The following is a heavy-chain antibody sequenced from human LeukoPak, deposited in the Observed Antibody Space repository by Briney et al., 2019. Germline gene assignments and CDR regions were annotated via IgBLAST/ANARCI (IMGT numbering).Heavy chain of an antibody. CDR3: ASWDSSGWSSLDY. D-gene: IGHD6-19*01. CDR1: GGSISSSSYY. Sequence: SETLSLTCTVSGGSISSSSYYWGWIRQPPGTGLEWIGSIYYSGSTYYNPSLKSRVTISVDTSKNQFSLKLSSVTAADTAVYYCASWDSSGWSSLDYWGQGTLITVSS. V-gene: IGHV4-39*01. J-gene: IGHJ4*02. CDR2: IYYSGST.